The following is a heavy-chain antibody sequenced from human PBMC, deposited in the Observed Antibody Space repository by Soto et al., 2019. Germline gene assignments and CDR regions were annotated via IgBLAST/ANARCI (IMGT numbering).Heavy chain of an antibody. Sequence: GGSLRLSCAASGFTFSSYGMHWVRQAPGKGLEWVAVIRYDGSNKYYADSVKGRFTISRDNSKNTLYLQMNSLRAEDTAVYYCARASYSNYDFDYWGQGTLVTVSS. CDR1: GFTFSSYG. CDR3: ARASYSNYDFDY. V-gene: IGHV3-33*01. J-gene: IGHJ4*02. CDR2: IRYDGSNK. D-gene: IGHD4-4*01.